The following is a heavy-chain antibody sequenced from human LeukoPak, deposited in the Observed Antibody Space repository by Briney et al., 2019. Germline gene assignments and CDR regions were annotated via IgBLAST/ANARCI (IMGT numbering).Heavy chain of an antibody. D-gene: IGHD2-2*01. V-gene: IGHV3-9*01. CDR3: AKAYRGVVVPAAPDY. Sequence: TGGSLRLSCVASGFTFDDYAMHWVRQAPGKGLEWVSGISWNSGSIGYGDSVKGRFTISRDNAKNSLYLQMNSLRTEDTALYYCAKAYRGVVVPAAPDYWGQGTLVSVSS. CDR2: ISWNSGSI. J-gene: IGHJ4*02. CDR1: GFTFDDYA.